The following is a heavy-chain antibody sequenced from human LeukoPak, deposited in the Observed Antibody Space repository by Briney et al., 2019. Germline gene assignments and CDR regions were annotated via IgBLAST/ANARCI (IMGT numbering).Heavy chain of an antibody. J-gene: IGHJ5*02. Sequence: ASVKVSCKASGYTFTVYSMHWVRQAPGQGLEWMGWINPNSGGADYAQKFQGRVTMTRDTSISTAYMALSRLTSDDTAVYYCARGPPEYCSGGSCYSGRNWFDPWGQGTLVTVSS. CDR1: GYTFTVYS. D-gene: IGHD2-15*01. CDR3: ARGPPEYCSGGSCYSGRNWFDP. V-gene: IGHV1-2*02. CDR2: INPNSGGA.